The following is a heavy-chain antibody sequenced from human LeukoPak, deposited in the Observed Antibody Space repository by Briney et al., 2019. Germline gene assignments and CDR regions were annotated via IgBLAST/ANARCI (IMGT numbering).Heavy chain of an antibody. CDR2: FDPEDGGT. Sequence: ASVKVSCKVSVYTLTELAIHWVRQAPGKGLEWMGAFDPEDGGTVYAQKFQGRITLTEDTSTDTAYMELRSLSSEDTAVYYCATARVRLGELSLPEVRDDWGQGTLISVSS. CDR1: VYTLTELA. D-gene: IGHD3-16*02. J-gene: IGHJ4*02. CDR3: ATARVRLGELSLPEVRDD. V-gene: IGHV1-24*01.